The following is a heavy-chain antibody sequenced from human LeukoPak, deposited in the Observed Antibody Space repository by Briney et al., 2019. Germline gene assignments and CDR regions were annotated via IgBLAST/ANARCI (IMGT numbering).Heavy chain of an antibody. CDR3: ARHNREEWSDAFDI. CDR2: ICYSGST. CDR1: GGSISSYY. Sequence: PSETLSLTCTVPGGSISSYYWSWIRQPPGKGLEWIGYICYSGSTNYNPSLKSRVTISVDTSKNQFSLKLSSVTAADTAVYYCARHNREEWSDAFDIWGQGTMVTVSS. J-gene: IGHJ3*02. V-gene: IGHV4-59*08. D-gene: IGHD3-3*01.